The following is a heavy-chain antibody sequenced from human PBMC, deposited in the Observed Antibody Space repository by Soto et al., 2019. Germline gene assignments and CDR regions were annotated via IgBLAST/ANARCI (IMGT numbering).Heavy chain of an antibody. CDR3: AREYKKIGAVGGRLDTFDI. J-gene: IGHJ3*02. D-gene: IGHD6-13*01. Sequence: QVQLQQSGPGLVKPSQTLSLTCAISGDSVSSNSAAWNWIRQSPSRGLEWLGRTFYRSQWHYNYAVSVKSRITIDPDTSKNQFSLQLNSVTPEDTAVYYCAREYKKIGAVGGRLDTFDIWGQGTKVTVSS. CDR1: GDSVSSNSAA. CDR2: TFYRSQWHY. V-gene: IGHV6-1*01.